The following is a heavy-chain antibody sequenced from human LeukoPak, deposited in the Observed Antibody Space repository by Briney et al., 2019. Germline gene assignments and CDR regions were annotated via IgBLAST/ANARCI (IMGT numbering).Heavy chain of an antibody. J-gene: IGHJ4*02. V-gene: IGHV5-51*01. CDR1: GYSFTSYS. Sequence: ASVKISCKGSGYSFTSYSIGWVRQMPGKGLEWMGIIYPGDSDTRYSPSFQGQVTISADKSISTAYLQWSSLKASDTAMYYCARQDYYDSSGYGDFDYWGQGTLVTVSS. CDR3: ARQDYYDSSGYGDFDY. D-gene: IGHD3-22*01. CDR2: IYPGDSDT.